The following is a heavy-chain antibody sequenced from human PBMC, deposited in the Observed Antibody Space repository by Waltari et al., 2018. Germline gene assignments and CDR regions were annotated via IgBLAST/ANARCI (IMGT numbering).Heavy chain of an antibody. V-gene: IGHV1-69*08. CDR1: GGTFSSYA. D-gene: IGHD3-22*01. Sequence: QVQLVQSGAEVKKPGSSVKVSCKAAGGTFSSYAISWVRQAPGQGLEWMGRSIPIFGTANYAQRFQGRVTITADKSTSTDYMGLSSLRSEDTAVYYCARAILQSSGYLFGYWGQGTLVTVSS. CDR3: ARAILQSSGYLFGY. J-gene: IGHJ4*02. CDR2: SIPIFGTA.